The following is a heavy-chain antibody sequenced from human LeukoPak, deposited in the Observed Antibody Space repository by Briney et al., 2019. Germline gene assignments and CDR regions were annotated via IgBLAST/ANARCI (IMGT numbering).Heavy chain of an antibody. V-gene: IGHV3-21*01. CDR1: GFTFSSYS. J-gene: IGHJ4*02. CDR3: ARGEYGSGNYHIDY. Sequence: GALRLSCAASGFTFSSYSMNRVRQAPGKGLEWVSYISGSSSYIYYADSMKGRFTISRDNAKNSLYLQLNSLRAEDTAVYYCARGEYGSGNYHIDYWGQGTLVTVSS. CDR2: ISGSSSYI. D-gene: IGHD3-10*01.